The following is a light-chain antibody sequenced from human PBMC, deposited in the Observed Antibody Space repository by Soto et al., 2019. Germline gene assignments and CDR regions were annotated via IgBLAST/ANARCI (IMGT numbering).Light chain of an antibody. CDR3: SSYAGSDNPYV. CDR2: EVT. Sequence: QSALTQPPSASGSPGQSVPISCTGTSGDAGGYAYVSWYQQHPGKAPKLMIYEVTKRPLGVPDRFPGSKSGNTASLTVSGLQAEDEADYYCSSYAGSDNPYVFGTGTKVTVL. J-gene: IGLJ1*01. CDR1: SGDAGGYAY. V-gene: IGLV2-8*01.